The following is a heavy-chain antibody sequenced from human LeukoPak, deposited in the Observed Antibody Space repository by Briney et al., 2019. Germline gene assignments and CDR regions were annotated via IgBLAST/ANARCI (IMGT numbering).Heavy chain of an antibody. J-gene: IGHJ4*02. CDR3: ARSGPGEYQLLHLAAYYFDY. D-gene: IGHD2-2*02. CDR2: INHSGST. V-gene: IGHV4-34*01. Sequence: SETLSLTCAVSGGSISSGGYYWSWIRQPPGKGLEWIGEINHSGSTNYNPSLKSRVTISVDTSKNQFSLKLSSVTAADTAVYYCARSGPGEYQLLHLAAYYFDYWGQGTLVTVSS. CDR1: GGSISSGGYY.